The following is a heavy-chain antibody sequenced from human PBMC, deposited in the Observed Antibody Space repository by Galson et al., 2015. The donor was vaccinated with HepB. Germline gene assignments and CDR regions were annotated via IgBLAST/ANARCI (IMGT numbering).Heavy chain of an antibody. V-gene: IGHV3-11*01. Sequence: SLRLSCAASGFTFSDYYMNWIRQTPGKGLESISYITSSGNTKFYADSVKGRFIVSRDNAKNTLFLHMNSLRAEDTAVYYCAQLGTGYWGQGTLVTVSS. CDR3: AQLGTGY. CDR2: ITSSGNTK. CDR1: GFTFSDYY. J-gene: IGHJ4*02. D-gene: IGHD6-13*01.